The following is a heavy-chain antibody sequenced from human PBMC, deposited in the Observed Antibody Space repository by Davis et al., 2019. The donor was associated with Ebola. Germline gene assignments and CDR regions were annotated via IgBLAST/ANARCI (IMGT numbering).Heavy chain of an antibody. V-gene: IGHV3-74*01. CDR2: INSDGSST. D-gene: IGHD1-26*01. CDR1: GFTFSSYW. J-gene: IGHJ3*01. Sequence: GESLKISCAASGFTFSSYWMHWVRQAPGKGLVWVSRINSDGSSTSYADSVKGRFTISRDNSKNTLHLQMNSLRVEDTAIYYCAKDTTNVWFDVWGQGTKVTVSS. CDR3: AKDTTNVWFDV.